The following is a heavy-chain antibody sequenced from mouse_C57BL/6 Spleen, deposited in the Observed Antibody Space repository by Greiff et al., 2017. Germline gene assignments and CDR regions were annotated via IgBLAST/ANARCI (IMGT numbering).Heavy chain of an antibody. V-gene: IGHV2-6*03. CDR3: ATHYYGSSYAMDY. Sequence: QVQLKESGPGLVAPSQSLSITCTVSGFSLTSYGVHWVRQPPGKGLEWLVVIWSDGSTTYNSALKSRLSISKDNSKSQVFLKMNSPQTDDTAMYYCATHYYGSSYAMDYWGQGTSVTVSS. CDR1: GFSLTSYG. J-gene: IGHJ4*01. CDR2: IWSDGST. D-gene: IGHD1-1*01.